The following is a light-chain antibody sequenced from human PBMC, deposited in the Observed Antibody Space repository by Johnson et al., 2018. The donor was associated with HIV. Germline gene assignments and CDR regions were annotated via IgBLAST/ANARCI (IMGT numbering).Light chain of an antibody. CDR1: SSNIGNNY. J-gene: IGLJ1*01. V-gene: IGLV1-51*02. Sequence: QSMLTQPPSVSAAPGQKVTISCSGSSSNIGNNYVSWYRQLPGTAPKLLIYENNKRPSGIPDRFSGSKSGTSATLGITGLQTGDEADYYCGTWDSSLSADVFGTGTEVTVL. CDR3: GTWDSSLSADV. CDR2: ENN.